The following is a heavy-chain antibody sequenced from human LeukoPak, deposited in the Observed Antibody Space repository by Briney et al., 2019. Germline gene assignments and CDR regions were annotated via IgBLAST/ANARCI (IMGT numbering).Heavy chain of an antibody. CDR3: ATELVGVFET. Sequence: GASVKVSCKASGYTFTSYYMHWVRQAPGQGLEWMGRINPNSGDRGYAQKFQGRVTITRNISISTAYMELSSLRSDDTAVYYCATELVGVFETWGQGTTVTVSS. CDR1: GYTFTSYY. V-gene: IGHV1-8*03. D-gene: IGHD1-26*01. J-gene: IGHJ3*02. CDR2: INPNSGDR.